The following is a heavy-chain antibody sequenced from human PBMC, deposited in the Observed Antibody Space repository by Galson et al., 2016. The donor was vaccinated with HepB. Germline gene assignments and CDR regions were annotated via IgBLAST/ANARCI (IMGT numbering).Heavy chain of an antibody. J-gene: IGHJ6*02. V-gene: IGHV3-48*02. CDR2: ISSSSSTI. Sequence: SLRLSCAASGFTFSSYSMNWVHQAPGKGLEWVSYISSSSSTIYYADSVKGRFTISRDNAKNSLYLQMNSLRDEDTAVYYCARDGPGWVMATITILVYYYGMYVGGQGTTVTVSS. D-gene: IGHD5-24*01. CDR3: ARDGPGWVMATITILVYYYGMYV. CDR1: GFTFSSYS.